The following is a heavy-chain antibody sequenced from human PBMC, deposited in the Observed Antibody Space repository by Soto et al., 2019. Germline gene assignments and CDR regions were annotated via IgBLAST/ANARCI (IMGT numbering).Heavy chain of an antibody. CDR1: GFTFSSCN. J-gene: IGHJ5*02. CDR2: ISTGSEYI. D-gene: IGHD6-13*01. Sequence: PGGSLRLSCAASGFTFSSCNMNWVRQAPGKGLEWVSFISTGSEYIYYADPVEGRFNISRDNAKNSLYLQMNSLRAEDTAVYYCTRDRQLIQDWFDPWGQGTLVTVSS. V-gene: IGHV3-21*06. CDR3: TRDRQLIQDWFDP.